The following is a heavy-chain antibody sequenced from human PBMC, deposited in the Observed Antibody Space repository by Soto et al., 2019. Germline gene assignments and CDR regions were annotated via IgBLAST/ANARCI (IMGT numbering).Heavy chain of an antibody. CDR2: IYYSGST. CDR1: GGSISSGGYY. J-gene: IGHJ5*02. D-gene: IGHD6-13*01. CDR3: ARGAAAAEGWFDP. V-gene: IGHV4-31*03. Sequence: PSETLSLTCTVSGGSISSGGYYWSWIRQHPGKGLEWIGYIYYSGSTYYNPSLKSRVTISVDTSKNQFSLKLSSVTAADTAVYYCARGAAAAEGWFDPWGQGTLVTVSS.